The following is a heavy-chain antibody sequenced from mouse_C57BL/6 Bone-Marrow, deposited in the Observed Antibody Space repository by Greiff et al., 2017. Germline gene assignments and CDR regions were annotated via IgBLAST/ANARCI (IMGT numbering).Heavy chain of an antibody. J-gene: IGHJ3*01. D-gene: IGHD2-1*01. Sequence: EVKLVESGGGLVQPGESLKLSCESNEYEFPSHDMSWVRKTPEKRLELVAAINSDGGSTYYPDTMERRSIISRDNTKKTLYLRMSSLRSEDTALYYCASYYGNYLAWFAYWGQGTLVTVSA. CDR1: EYEFPSHD. V-gene: IGHV5-2*03. CDR2: INSDGGST. CDR3: ASYYGNYLAWFAY.